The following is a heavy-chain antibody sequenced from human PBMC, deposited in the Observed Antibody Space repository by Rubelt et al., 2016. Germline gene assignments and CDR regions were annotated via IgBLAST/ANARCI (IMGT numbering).Heavy chain of an antibody. CDR2: ISSSSNSI. Sequence: GGSLRLSCAASGFTFSSYSMNWVRQAPGKGLEWVSYISSSSNSIYYADSVKGRFTISRDNAKNSLYLQVNSLRDEDTAVYYCARDYRSSTGRTLDYWGQGILVTVSS. V-gene: IGHV3-48*02. CDR3: ARDYRSSTGRTLDY. J-gene: IGHJ4*02. D-gene: IGHD2-8*02. CDR1: GFTFSSYS.